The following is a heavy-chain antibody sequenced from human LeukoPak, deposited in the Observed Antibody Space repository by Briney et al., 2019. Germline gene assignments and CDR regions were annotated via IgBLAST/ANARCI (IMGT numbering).Heavy chain of an antibody. Sequence: SETLSLTCTVSGGSISSYYWSWLRQPPGKGLEWIGYIYYSGSTNYNPSLKSRVTISVDTSTNQFSLKLSSVTAADTAVYYCAAGSGSYYGGYCDYWGQGTLVTVSS. J-gene: IGHJ4*02. CDR2: IYYSGST. V-gene: IGHV4-59*01. CDR3: AAGSGSYYGGYCDY. D-gene: IGHD3-10*01. CDR1: GGSISSYY.